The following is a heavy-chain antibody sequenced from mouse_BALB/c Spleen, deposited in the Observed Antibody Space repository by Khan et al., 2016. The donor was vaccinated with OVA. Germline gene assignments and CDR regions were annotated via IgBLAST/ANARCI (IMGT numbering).Heavy chain of an antibody. D-gene: IGHD2-1*01. Sequence: QVQLKESGAELAKPGASVKMSCKASGYTFTTYWMHWVKQRPGQGLEWIGYINPSTGYTEYNQKFKDKATLTADKSSSTAYMQLSSLTSEDSTVYYCTRRGVYGIFAYWGQGTFVTVSA. CDR2: INPSTGYT. J-gene: IGHJ3*01. CDR1: GYTFTTYW. V-gene: IGHV1-7*01. CDR3: TRRGVYGIFAY.